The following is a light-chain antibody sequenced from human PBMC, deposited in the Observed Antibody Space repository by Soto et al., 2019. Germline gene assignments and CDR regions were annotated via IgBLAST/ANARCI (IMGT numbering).Light chain of an antibody. Sequence: DIQMTQSPPTLSSSVGDTVTLTCRASQSVSGWLAWYQQKKGEAPKLLIYDASALPRGVPSRFSGSGYGTKFNLTIASLQTDDFATYYCQQYETFSGTFGPGTKVDIK. CDR3: QQYETFSGT. V-gene: IGKV1-5*01. CDR1: QSVSGW. J-gene: IGKJ1*01. CDR2: DAS.